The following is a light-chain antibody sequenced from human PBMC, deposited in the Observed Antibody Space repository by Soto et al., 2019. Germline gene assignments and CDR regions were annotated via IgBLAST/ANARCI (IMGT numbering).Light chain of an antibody. J-gene: IGLJ1*01. CDR3: QVWDSSYV. V-gene: IGLV3-9*01. Sequence: SYELTQPLSVSVALGQTARITCGGNNIGSKNVHWYQQKPGQAPVLVIYRDSNRPSGIPERFSGSNSGNTATLTISRAQAGDEADYYCQVWDSSYVFGTGPKVTVL. CDR1: NIGSKN. CDR2: RDS.